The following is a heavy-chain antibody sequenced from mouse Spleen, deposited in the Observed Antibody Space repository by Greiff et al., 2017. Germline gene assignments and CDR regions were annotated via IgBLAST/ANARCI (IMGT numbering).Heavy chain of an antibody. Sequence: EVHLVESGGGLVKPGGSLKLSCAASGFTFSSYAMSWVRQTPEKRLEWVASISSGGSTYYPDSVKGRFTISRDNARNILYLQMSSLRSEDTAMYYCARGRDFYYYGSSYDYAMDYWGQGTSVTVSS. D-gene: IGHD1-1*01. CDR3: ARGRDFYYYGSSYDYAMDY. J-gene: IGHJ4*01. CDR1: GFTFSSYA. CDR2: ISSGGST. V-gene: IGHV5-6-5*01.